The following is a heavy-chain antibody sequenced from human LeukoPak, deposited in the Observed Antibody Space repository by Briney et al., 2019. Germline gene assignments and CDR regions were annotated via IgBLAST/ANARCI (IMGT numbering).Heavy chain of an antibody. D-gene: IGHD7-27*01. Sequence: GGSLRLSCAASGFTFSSYGMHWVRQAPGKGLEWVAVISYDGSNKYYADSVKGRFTISRDNSKNTLYLQMNSLRAEDTAVYYCAKDLAITGDGIDYWGQGTLVTVSS. J-gene: IGHJ4*02. CDR3: AKDLAITGDGIDY. CDR2: ISYDGSNK. CDR1: GFTFSSYG. V-gene: IGHV3-30*18.